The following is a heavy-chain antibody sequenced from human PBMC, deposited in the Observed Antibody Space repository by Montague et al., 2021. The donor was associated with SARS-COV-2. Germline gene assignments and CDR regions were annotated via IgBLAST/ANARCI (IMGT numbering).Heavy chain of an antibody. CDR1: GFTFSNIW. V-gene: IGHV3-7*01. CDR3: AKNGGAHGLDV. Sequence: SLRLSCAASGFTFSNIWMSWVRQAPGKGLEWVANIKPDESEKNYVDSVKGRFSISRDNAMSSLYLQMDNLRAEDTAIYYCAKNGGAHGLDVWGQGTSVSVSS. J-gene: IGHJ6*02. D-gene: IGHD4-23*01. CDR2: IKPDESEK.